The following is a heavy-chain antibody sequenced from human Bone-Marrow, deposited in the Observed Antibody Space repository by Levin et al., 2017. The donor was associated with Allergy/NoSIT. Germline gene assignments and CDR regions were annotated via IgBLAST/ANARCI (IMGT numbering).Heavy chain of an antibody. CDR2: ISGYGTNS. D-gene: IGHD5-24*01. V-gene: IGHV3-23*01. CDR3: AKGWLQFDYFDD. Sequence: ETLSLTCAASGFSFSNYAMSWVRQAPGKGLEWVSTISGYGTNSFYADSMRGRFTISKDNSKNLLYLQIDSLRVEDTAVYYCAKGWLQFDYFDDWGKGTLVTVSS. CDR1: GFSFSNYA. J-gene: IGHJ4*02.